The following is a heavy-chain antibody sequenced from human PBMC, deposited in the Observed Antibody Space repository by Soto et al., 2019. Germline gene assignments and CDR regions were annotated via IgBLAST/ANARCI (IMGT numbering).Heavy chain of an antibody. CDR2: IKSKTDGGTT. D-gene: IGHD2-2*02. Sequence: PGGSLRLSCAASGFTFSNAWMSWVRQAPGKGLEWVGRIKSKTDGGTTDYAAPVKGRFTISRDDSKNTLYLQMNSLKTEDTAVHYCTTFVPAAIFHYGMDVWGQGTTVTVS. J-gene: IGHJ6*02. V-gene: IGHV3-15*01. CDR3: TTFVPAAIFHYGMDV. CDR1: GFTFSNAW.